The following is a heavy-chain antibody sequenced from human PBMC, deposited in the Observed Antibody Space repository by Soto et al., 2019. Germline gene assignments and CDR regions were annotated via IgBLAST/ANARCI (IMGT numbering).Heavy chain of an antibody. J-gene: IGHJ4*02. V-gene: IGHV4-59*04. D-gene: IGHD2-15*01. Sequence: SETLSLTCSVSGGSFSPNYWSWIRQPPGKGLEWVGYIYYSGSTYYNPSLKSRVTISVGTSKNQFSLKLSSVTAADTAVYYCVRSGDCSGGSCYLSPTLDFAYWGQGTLVTVSS. CDR1: GGSFSPNY. CDR2: IYYSGST. CDR3: VRSGDCSGGSCYLSPTLDFAY.